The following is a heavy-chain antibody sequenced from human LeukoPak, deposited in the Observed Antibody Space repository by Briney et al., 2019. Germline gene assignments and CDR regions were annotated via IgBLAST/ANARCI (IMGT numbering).Heavy chain of an antibody. V-gene: IGHV3-11*04. J-gene: IGHJ4*02. Sequence: GGSLRLSCAASGFTFSDYYMSWIRQAPGKALEWVSYVSSGSSTIYYADSVKGRFTVSRDNGKRSLYLHMNSLRAEDTAMYYCARGVRGSEEMATITAYWGQGTLVTVSS. CDR3: ARGVRGSEEMATITAY. CDR2: VSSGSSTI. D-gene: IGHD5-24*01. CDR1: GFTFSDYY.